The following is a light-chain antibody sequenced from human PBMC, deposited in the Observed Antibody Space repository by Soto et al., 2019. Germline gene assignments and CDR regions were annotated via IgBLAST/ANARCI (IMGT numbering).Light chain of an antibody. CDR3: MQGTHSWT. J-gene: IGKJ1*01. Sequence: DVVLNPFPLSLPVTLGQPASVSCRSSQSLVYNDGNIYLNWFQQRPGQSPRRLIYKVSNRDSGVPDRFSGSGSGTDFTLQISRVEAEDVGVYYCMQGTHSWTFGQRSKVDIK. CDR1: QSLVYNDGNIY. CDR2: KVS. V-gene: IGKV2-30*01.